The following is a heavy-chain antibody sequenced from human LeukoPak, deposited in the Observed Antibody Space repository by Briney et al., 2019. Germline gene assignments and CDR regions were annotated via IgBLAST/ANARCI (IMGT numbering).Heavy chain of an antibody. CDR2: IYHSGST. V-gene: IGHV4-30-2*01. J-gene: IGHJ3*02. CDR1: GGSISSGGYS. D-gene: IGHD2-15*01. CDR3: AGVVVYCSGGSCYSEAFDI. Sequence: SQTLSLTCAVSGGSISSGGYSWSWIRQPPGKGLEWIGYIYHSGSTYYNPSLKSRVTISVDRSKNQFSLKLSSVTAADTAVYYCAGVVVYCSGGSCYSEAFDIWGQGTMVTVSS.